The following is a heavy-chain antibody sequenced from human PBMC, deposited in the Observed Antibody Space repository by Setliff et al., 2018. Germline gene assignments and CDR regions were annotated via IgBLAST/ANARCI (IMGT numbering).Heavy chain of an antibody. Sequence: SETLSLTCSVYGDSINSDYWAWIRQTPGKGLEWIGSVSHSGSPYYNPSLKSRVTMSIDTSKNQFSLKLSSVTAADTAVYYCARGEGGSYLGAYYYYMDVWGKGTTVTVSS. D-gene: IGHD1-26*01. CDR1: GDSINSDY. CDR3: ARGEGGSYLGAYYYYMDV. J-gene: IGHJ6*03. CDR2: VSHSGSP. V-gene: IGHV4-59*04.